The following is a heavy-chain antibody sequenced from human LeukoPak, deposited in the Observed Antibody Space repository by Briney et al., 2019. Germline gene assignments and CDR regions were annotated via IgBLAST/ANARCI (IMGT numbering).Heavy chain of an antibody. CDR3: ARIKRITEPGTVGLDS. D-gene: IGHD4-17*01. CDR1: GYTFSSYD. J-gene: IGHJ4*02. Sequence: ASVKVSCTASGYTFSSYDINWVRQAAGQGLEWMGWMNPNSGHAGYTQTFQGRVTMTSDNAISTVYMEISSLRSDDAAVYYCARIKRITEPGTVGLDSWGQGTLVTVSS. CDR2: MNPNSGHA. V-gene: IGHV1-8*01.